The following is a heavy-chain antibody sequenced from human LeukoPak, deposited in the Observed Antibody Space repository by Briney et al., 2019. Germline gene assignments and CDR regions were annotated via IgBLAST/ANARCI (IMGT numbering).Heavy chain of an antibody. V-gene: IGHV3-21*01. CDR1: GFTFSSYS. CDR3: ARGKTSQNIVTRKTYNWFDP. Sequence: KSGGSLRLSCAAPGFTFSSYSMNWVRQAPGKGLEWVSSISSSSNYIYYADSVKGRFTISRDNAKNSLYLQMKSLRAEDTAVYYCARGKTSQNIVTRKTYNWFDPWGQGTLVTVSS. J-gene: IGHJ5*02. D-gene: IGHD2/OR15-2a*01. CDR2: ISSSSNYI.